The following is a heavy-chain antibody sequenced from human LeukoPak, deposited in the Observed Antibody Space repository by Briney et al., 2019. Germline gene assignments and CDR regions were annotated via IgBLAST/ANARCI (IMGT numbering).Heavy chain of an antibody. CDR1: GYSFTSYW. D-gene: IGHD2-21*02. J-gene: IGHJ4*02. Sequence: PGESLKISCKGSGYSFTSYWIGWVRQMPGKGLEWMGIIYPGDSDTRYSPSFQGQVTISADKSISTAYLQWSSLKASDTAMYYCASQYCGGDCYGSFDYWGQGTLVTVSS. CDR2: IYPGDSDT. V-gene: IGHV5-51*01. CDR3: ASQYCGGDCYGSFDY.